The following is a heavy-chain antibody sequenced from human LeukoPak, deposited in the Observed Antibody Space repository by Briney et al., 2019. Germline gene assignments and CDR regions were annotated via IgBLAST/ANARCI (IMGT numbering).Heavy chain of an antibody. CDR2: IIPIFGTA. CDR3: ARGPYYDSGSQALH. CDR1: GGTFSSYA. J-gene: IGHJ4*02. V-gene: IGHV1-69*13. D-gene: IGHD3-22*01. Sequence: ASVKVSCKASGGTFSSYAISWVRQAPGQGLEWMGGIIPIFGTANYAQKFQGRVTITADESTSTAYMELSSLRSEDTAVYYCARGPYYDSGSQALHWGQGTLVTVSS.